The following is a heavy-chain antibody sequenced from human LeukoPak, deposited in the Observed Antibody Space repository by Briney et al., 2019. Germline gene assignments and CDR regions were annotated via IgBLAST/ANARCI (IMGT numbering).Heavy chain of an antibody. J-gene: IGHJ4*02. CDR3: TTKRLELGYCSGGSCYGFDY. V-gene: IGHV3-15*01. CDR2: IKSKTDGGTT. CDR1: GFTFSSYS. Sequence: GGSLRPSCAASGFTFSSYSMNWVRQAPGKGLEWVGRIKSKTDGGTTDYAAPVKGRFTISRDDSKNTLYLQMNSLKTEDTAVYYCTTKRLELGYCSGGSCYGFDYWGQGTLVTVSS. D-gene: IGHD2-15*01.